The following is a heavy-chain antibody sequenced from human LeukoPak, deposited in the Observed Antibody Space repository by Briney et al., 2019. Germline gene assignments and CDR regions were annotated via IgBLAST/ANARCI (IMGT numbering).Heavy chain of an antibody. CDR1: GGSISSYY. CDR2: IYTSGST. V-gene: IGHV4-4*07. D-gene: IGHD6-6*01. CDR3: ARVRAARFSYYYYMDV. Sequence: SETLSLTCTVSGGSISSYYWSWIRQPAGKGLEWIGRIYTSGSTNYNPSLKSRVTMSVGTSKNQFSLKLSSVTAADTAVYYCARVRAARFSYYYYMDVWGKGTTVTVSS. J-gene: IGHJ6*03.